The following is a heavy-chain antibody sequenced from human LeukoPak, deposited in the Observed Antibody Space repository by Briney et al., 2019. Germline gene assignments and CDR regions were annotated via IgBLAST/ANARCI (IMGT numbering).Heavy chain of an antibody. Sequence: PGGSLRLSCAASGFTFSSYAMHWVRQAPGKGLEWVTVISYDGSNKYYADSVKGRFTISRDNSKNTLYLQMNSLRAEDTAVYYCARDGARINYGSGSSLNWLDPWGQGTLVTVSS. CDR3: ARDGARINYGSGSSLNWLDP. J-gene: IGHJ5*02. CDR2: ISYDGSNK. V-gene: IGHV3-30*01. D-gene: IGHD3-10*01. CDR1: GFTFSSYA.